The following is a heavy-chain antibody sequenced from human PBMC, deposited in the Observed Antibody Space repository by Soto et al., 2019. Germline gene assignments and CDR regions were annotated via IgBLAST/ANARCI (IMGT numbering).Heavy chain of an antibody. Sequence: QVQLVQSGAEVKKPGSSVKVSCKASGGTFSSYAISWVRQAPGQGLEWMGGIIPNSGGTNNAQKFQGRVTMTRDTSISTAYMELSSLRYDDTAVYYCARKTDGSGTHPRAFYFDLWGQGTLVTLSS. D-gene: IGHD3-10*01. J-gene: IGHJ4*02. CDR2: IIPNSGGT. V-gene: IGHV1-2*02. CDR3: ARKTDGSGTHPRAFYFDL. CDR1: GGTFSSYA.